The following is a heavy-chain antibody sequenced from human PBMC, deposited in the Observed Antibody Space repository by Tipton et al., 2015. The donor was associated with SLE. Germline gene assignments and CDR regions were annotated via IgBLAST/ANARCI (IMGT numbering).Heavy chain of an antibody. J-gene: IGHJ4*02. CDR1: GYNFANYW. CDR3: GRHRAAKGIVGATLGTLEY. CDR2: IYPGDSKT. V-gene: IGHV5-51*01. Sequence: QLVQSGAEVKKPGDSLKISCKGSGYNFANYWIGWVRQMPGKGLEWMGIIYPGDSKTRYSPSLQGQVTISADKSTSTAYLQWASLRASDTAMYYCGRHRAAKGIVGATLGTLEYWGQGTLVTVSS. D-gene: IGHD1-26*01.